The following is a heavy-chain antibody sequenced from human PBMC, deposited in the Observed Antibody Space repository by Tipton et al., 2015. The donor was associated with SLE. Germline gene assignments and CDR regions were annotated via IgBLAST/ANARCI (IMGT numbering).Heavy chain of an antibody. CDR3: ARGGDGDHGDYVEHSLDY. Sequence: GLVKPSETLSLTCTVSPVPISRFYWHWIRQPPGKALEWIGYVYDTGSTNYSPSFKSRVTILVDTSKNQLSLKLSSVTAADTAVYYCARGGDGDHGDYVEHSLDYWGQGTLVTVSS. J-gene: IGHJ4*02. V-gene: IGHV4-59*01. CDR2: VYDTGST. CDR1: PVPISRFY. D-gene: IGHD4-17*01.